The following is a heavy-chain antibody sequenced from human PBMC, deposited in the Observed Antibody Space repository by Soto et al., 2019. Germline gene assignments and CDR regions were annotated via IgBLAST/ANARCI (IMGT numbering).Heavy chain of an antibody. CDR2: ISSSGSNI. D-gene: IGHD3-3*01. Sequence: PGGSLRLSWAAAGFTFSDYGMSWIRQDPGKGLEWVSYISSSGSNIYYADSVKGRFTISRDNSKNTLYLQMNSLRAEDTAVYYCAKDIENYDFWSGYYTYYYYYGMDVWGQGTTVTVSS. V-gene: IGHV3-11*04. CDR3: AKDIENYDFWSGYYTYYYYYGMDV. CDR1: GFTFSDYG. J-gene: IGHJ6*02.